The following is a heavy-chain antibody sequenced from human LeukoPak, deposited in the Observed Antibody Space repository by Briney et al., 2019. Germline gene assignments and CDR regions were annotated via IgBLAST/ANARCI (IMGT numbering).Heavy chain of an antibody. CDR3: ARDPPDYYGMDV. V-gene: IGHV3-30-3*01. Sequence: GGSLRLSCAASGFTFSSYAMHWVRQAPGKGLEWVAVISYDGSNKYYADSVKGRFTISRDNSRNTLYLQMNSLRAEDTAVYYCARDPPDYYGMDVWGQGTTVTVSS. J-gene: IGHJ6*02. CDR1: GFTFSSYA. CDR2: ISYDGSNK.